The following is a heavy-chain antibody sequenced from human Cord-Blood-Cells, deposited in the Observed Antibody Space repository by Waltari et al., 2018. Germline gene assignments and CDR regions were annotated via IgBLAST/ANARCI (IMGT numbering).Heavy chain of an antibody. J-gene: IGHJ4*02. V-gene: IGHV1-69*01. CDR2: SIPIVGTA. CDR3: ARGDVGYCSSTSCYDY. Sequence: QVQLVQSGAEVKKPGSSVKVSCKASGGTFSSYAISWVRQAPGQGLEWMGGSIPIVGTANYAQKVQGRVKITADESTSTAYMELSSLRSEDTAVYYCARGDVGYCSSTSCYDYWGQGTLVTVSS. D-gene: IGHD2-2*01. CDR1: GGTFSSYA.